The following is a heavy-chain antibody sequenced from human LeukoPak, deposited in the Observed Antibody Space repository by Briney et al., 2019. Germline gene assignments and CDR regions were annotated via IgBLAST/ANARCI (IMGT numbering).Heavy chain of an antibody. CDR3: AREGCSGPICFSDAFDI. CDR1: GGSISSSSYY. CDR2: IYYSGST. V-gene: IGHV4-39*02. D-gene: IGHD6-19*01. Sequence: PSETLSLTCTVSGGSISSSSYYWGWIRQPPGKGLEWIGSIYYSGSTYYNPSLKSRVTISVDTSKNQFSLQLNSVTPEDTAVYYCAREGCSGPICFSDAFDIWGQGTMVTVSS. J-gene: IGHJ3*02.